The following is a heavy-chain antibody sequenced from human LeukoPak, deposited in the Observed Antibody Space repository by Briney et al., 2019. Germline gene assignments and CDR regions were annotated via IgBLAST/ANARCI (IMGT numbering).Heavy chain of an antibody. CDR2: INHSGST. J-gene: IGHJ6*02. CDR1: GGSISSGYYY. D-gene: IGHD3-22*01. Sequence: PSETLSLTCTVSGGSISSGYYYWSWIRQPPGKGLEWIGEINHSGSTNYNPSLKSRVTISVDTSKNQFSLKLSSVTAADTAVYYCARGRDSSGFYYYGMDVWGQGTTVTVSS. CDR3: ARGRDSSGFYYYGMDV. V-gene: IGHV4-39*07.